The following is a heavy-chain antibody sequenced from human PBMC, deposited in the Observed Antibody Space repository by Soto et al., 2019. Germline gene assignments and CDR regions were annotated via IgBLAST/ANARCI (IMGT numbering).Heavy chain of an antibody. CDR2: IIPILGIA. CDR3: AISPYYYDSSGYYLNWFDP. V-gene: IGHV1-69*02. CDR1: GGTFSSYT. Sequence: SVKVSCKASGGTFSSYTISWVRQAPGQGLERMGRIIPILGIANYAQKFQGRVTITADKSTSTAYMELSSLRSEDTAVYYCAISPYYYDSSGYYLNWFDPWGQGTLVTVSS. D-gene: IGHD3-22*01. J-gene: IGHJ5*02.